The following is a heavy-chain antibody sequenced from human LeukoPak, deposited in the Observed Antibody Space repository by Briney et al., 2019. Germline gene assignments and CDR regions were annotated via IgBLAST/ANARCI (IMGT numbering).Heavy chain of an antibody. Sequence: GESLKISCKGSGYPFTNYWIAWVRQMPGKGLEWMGITYPGDSNPRYSPSFQGQVTISTDKSTGTAYLHWSSLKASDTAIYYCARQRSGWYFYFDPWGQGTLVTVSS. V-gene: IGHV5-51*01. CDR2: TYPGDSNP. J-gene: IGHJ4*02. CDR1: GYPFTNYW. CDR3: ARQRSGWYFYFDP. D-gene: IGHD6-19*01.